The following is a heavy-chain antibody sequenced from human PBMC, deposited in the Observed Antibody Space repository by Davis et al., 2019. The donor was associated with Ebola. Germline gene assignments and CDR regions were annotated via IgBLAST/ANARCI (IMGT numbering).Heavy chain of an antibody. CDR2: ISWNSETI. V-gene: IGHV3-9*01. J-gene: IGHJ1*01. CDR3: AEDRQLNY. CDR1: GFTFSSYA. D-gene: IGHD1-1*01. Sequence: SLKISCAASGFTFSSYAMHWVRQAPGKGLEWVSGISWNSETIIYADSVKGRFTISRDNAKNTLYLQMDSLRADDTAVYYCAEDRQLNYWGQGTLVTVSS.